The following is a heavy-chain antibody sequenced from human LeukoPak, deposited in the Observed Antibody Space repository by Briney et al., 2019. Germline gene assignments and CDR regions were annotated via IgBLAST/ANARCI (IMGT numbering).Heavy chain of an antibody. CDR1: GYTFTGYY. D-gene: IGHD3-22*01. Sequence: ASVKVSCKASGYTFTGYYMHWVRQAPGQGLELMGRINPNSGGTNYAQKFQGRVTMTRDTSISTAYMELSRLRSDDTAVYSCARDPFNDCSGYPTHWGQGTLVTVSS. CDR2: INPNSGGT. CDR3: ARDPFNDCSGYPTH. J-gene: IGHJ4*02. V-gene: IGHV1-2*06.